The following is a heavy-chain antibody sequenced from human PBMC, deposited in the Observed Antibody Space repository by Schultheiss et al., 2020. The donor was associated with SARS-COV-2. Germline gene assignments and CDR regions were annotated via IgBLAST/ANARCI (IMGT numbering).Heavy chain of an antibody. CDR3: ARDDVDIVATTQRGYYYYYMDV. V-gene: IGHV3-9*01. CDR1: GFTFSSYW. CDR2: ISWNSGRI. D-gene: IGHD5-12*01. Sequence: SLKISCAASGFTFSSYWMHWVRQAPGKGLEWVSGISWNSGRIDYADSVKGRFTISRDNAKNSLYLQMNSLRAEDTALYYCARDDVDIVATTQRGYYYYYMDVWGKGTTVTVSS. J-gene: IGHJ6*03.